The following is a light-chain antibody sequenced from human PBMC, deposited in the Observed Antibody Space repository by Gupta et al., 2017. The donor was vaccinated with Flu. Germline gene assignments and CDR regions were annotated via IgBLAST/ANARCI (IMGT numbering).Light chain of an antibody. Sequence: ELVLTQSPASLSVSPGERVTLSCRASQSIGTNLAWYQHKPGQPPRLLMYTAITRATAVPARFSGSGSGTDFTLTISSLQSEDFAVYYCQQYNNWPPVFGPGTKVEI. CDR1: QSIGTN. J-gene: IGKJ2*01. V-gene: IGKV3-15*01. CDR2: TAI. CDR3: QQYNNWPPV.